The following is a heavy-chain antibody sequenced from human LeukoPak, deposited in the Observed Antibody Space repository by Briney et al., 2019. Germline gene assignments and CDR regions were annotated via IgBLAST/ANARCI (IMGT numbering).Heavy chain of an antibody. CDR3: AVWAHSNWFDP. CDR1: GYTLTELS. V-gene: IGHV1-18*01. D-gene: IGHD2-8*01. J-gene: IGHJ5*02. CDR2: ISAYNGNT. Sequence: ASVKVSCKVSGYTLTELSMHWVRQAPGQGLEWMGWISAYNGNTNYAQKLQGRVTMTTDTSTSTAYMELRSLRSDDTAVYYCAVWAHSNWFDPWGQGTLVTVSS.